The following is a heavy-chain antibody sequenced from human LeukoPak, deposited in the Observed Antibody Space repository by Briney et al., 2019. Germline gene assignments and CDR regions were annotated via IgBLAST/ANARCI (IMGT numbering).Heavy chain of an antibody. CDR1: GFTFSSYY. V-gene: IGHV3-7*01. Sequence: PGGSLRLSCAASGFTFSSYYMSWVRQAPGKGLEWVANIKKDGSEKYYVDSVKGRFTISRDNAKKSLYLQMNSLRAEDTAVYYCARDKVDIVVVPAKESDYKYYYFMDVWGKGTTVTVSS. D-gene: IGHD2-2*01. J-gene: IGHJ6*03. CDR2: IKKDGSEK. CDR3: ARDKVDIVVVPAKESDYKYYYFMDV.